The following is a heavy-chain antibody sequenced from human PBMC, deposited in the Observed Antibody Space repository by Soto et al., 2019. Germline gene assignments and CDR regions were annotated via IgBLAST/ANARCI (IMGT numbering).Heavy chain of an antibody. CDR3: AKASFAYGDYFDY. J-gene: IGHJ4*02. Sequence: GGALRLSCSASGFTFSSYGMHSVRQAPGKGLEWVAVISYDGSNKYYADSVKGRFTISRDNSKNTLYLQMNSLRAEDTAVYYCAKASFAYGDYFDYWGQGTLVTVSS. CDR1: GFTFSSYG. CDR2: ISYDGSNK. V-gene: IGHV3-30*18. D-gene: IGHD4-17*01.